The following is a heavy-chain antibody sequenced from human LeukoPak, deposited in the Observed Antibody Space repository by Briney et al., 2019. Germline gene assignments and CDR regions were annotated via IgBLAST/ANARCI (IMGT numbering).Heavy chain of an antibody. D-gene: IGHD4-23*01. V-gene: IGHV3-23*01. CDR1: GFTFSSHA. Sequence: GGSLRLSCAASGFTFSSHAMSWVRQAPGKGLEWVSAITGSGISTYYADSVKGRFTISRDNPKNTLYLQMNSLRPEDTAVYYCAREVNGANSEAFHYYWGQGTLVTVSS. CDR2: ITGSGIST. CDR3: AREVNGANSEAFHYY. J-gene: IGHJ4*02.